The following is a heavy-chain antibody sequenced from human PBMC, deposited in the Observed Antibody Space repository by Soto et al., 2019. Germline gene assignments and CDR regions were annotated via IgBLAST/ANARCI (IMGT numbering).Heavy chain of an antibody. J-gene: IGHJ6*03. CDR2: ISAYNGNT. V-gene: IGHV1-18*01. Sequence: ASVKVSCNASGYTFTSYGISLVRQAPGQGLEWMGWISAYNGNTNYAQKLQGRVTMTTDTSTSTAYMELRSLRSDDTAVYYCARDYYDFWSGPNYYYYYMDVWGKGTTVTVSS. CDR3: ARDYYDFWSGPNYYYYYMDV. D-gene: IGHD3-3*01. CDR1: GYTFTSYG.